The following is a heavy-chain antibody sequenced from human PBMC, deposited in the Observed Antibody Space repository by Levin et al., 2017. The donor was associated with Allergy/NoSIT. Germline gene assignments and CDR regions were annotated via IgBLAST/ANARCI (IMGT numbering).Heavy chain of an antibody. CDR3: VKDSIPES. CDR1: GFTFSNYG. V-gene: IGHV3-30*18. D-gene: IGHD2-2*02. Sequence: LGESLKISCAASGFTFSNYGIHWVRQAPGKGLEWVTFISHDGSNKYYADSVKGRFTISRDNSNHTLYLQMNSLRTEDTAVYYCVKDSIPESWGLGTLVIVSS. CDR2: ISHDGSNK. J-gene: IGHJ5*02.